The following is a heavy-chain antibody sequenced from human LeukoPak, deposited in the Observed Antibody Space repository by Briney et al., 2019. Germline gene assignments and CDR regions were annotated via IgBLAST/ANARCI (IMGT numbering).Heavy chain of an antibody. V-gene: IGHV3-74*01. CDR2: INSDGSST. Sequence: PGGSLRLSCAASGFNLSSYWMHWVRQAPGKGRVWVSRINSDGSSTSHADSVKGRFTISRDNAKNTLYLQMNSLRAEDTAVYYCAKRRDYEGPGEFDYWGQGTLVTVSS. CDR1: GFNLSSYW. J-gene: IGHJ4*02. D-gene: IGHD4-17*01. CDR3: AKRRDYEGPGEFDY.